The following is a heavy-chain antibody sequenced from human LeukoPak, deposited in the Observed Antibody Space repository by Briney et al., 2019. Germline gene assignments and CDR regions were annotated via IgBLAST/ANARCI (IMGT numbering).Heavy chain of an antibody. Sequence: ASVKVSCKASGYTFTGYYMHWVRQAPGQGLEWMGWINPNSGGTNYAQKFQGRVTMTRDTSISTAYMELSRLRSEDTAVYYCAGDHDPYFYYCMDVWGKGTTVTVSS. J-gene: IGHJ6*03. D-gene: IGHD1-1*01. CDR2: INPNSGGT. CDR3: AGDHDPYFYYCMDV. V-gene: IGHV1-2*02. CDR1: GYTFTGYY.